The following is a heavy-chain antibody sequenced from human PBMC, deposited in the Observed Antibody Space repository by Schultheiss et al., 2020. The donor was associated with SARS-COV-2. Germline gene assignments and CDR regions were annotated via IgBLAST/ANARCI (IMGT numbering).Heavy chain of an antibody. CDR2: ISSSSSYI. Sequence: GGSLRLSCAASGFTFSSYWMHWVRQAPGKGLVWVSSISSSSSYIYYADSVKGRFTISRDNAKNSLYLQMNSLRAEDTAVYYCAREYSGSYYHEIDYWGQGTLVTVSS. V-gene: IGHV3-21*01. D-gene: IGHD1-26*01. J-gene: IGHJ4*02. CDR3: AREYSGSYYHEIDY. CDR1: GFTFSSYW.